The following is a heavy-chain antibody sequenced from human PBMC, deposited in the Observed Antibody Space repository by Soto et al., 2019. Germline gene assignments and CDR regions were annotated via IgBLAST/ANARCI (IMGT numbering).Heavy chain of an antibody. V-gene: IGHV4-39*01. Sequence: PSETLSLTCTVSGYSISSTSYFWGWIRQPPGKGLEWIGSMYYRGTAFYNPSLKSRVAVSIDPSKSQFSLRLSSVTAADTAVYYCARQGREFSSSRTFDQWGQGALVTVSS. D-gene: IGHD6-6*01. J-gene: IGHJ4*02. CDR2: MYYRGTA. CDR1: GYSISSTSYF. CDR3: ARQGREFSSSRTFDQ.